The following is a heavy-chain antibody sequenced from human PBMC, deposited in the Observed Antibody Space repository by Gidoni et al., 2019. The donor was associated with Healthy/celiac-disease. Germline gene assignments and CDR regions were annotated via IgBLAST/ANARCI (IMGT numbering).Heavy chain of an antibody. CDR3: AGLKDIVVVPAAVNFDY. J-gene: IGHJ4*02. D-gene: IGHD2-2*01. CDR1: GGSIRSGGYY. CDR2: IYYSGST. V-gene: IGHV4-31*03. Sequence: QVQLQESGPGLVKPSQTLSLTCTVSGGSIRSGGYYWSWIRQHPGKGLEWIGYIYYSGSTYYNPSLKSRVTISVDTSKNQFSLKLSSVTAADTAVYYCAGLKDIVVVPAAVNFDYWGQGTLVTVSS.